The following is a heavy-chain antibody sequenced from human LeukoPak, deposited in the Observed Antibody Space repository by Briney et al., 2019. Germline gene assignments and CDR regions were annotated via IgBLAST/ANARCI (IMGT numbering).Heavy chain of an antibody. Sequence: GGSLRLSCAASGFTFDDYAMHWVRQAPGKGLEWVSGISWNSGSIGYADSVKGRFTISRDNAKNSLYLQMNSLRAEDVALYYCAKAVGATPYDAFDIWGQGTMVTVSS. CDR1: GFTFDDYA. V-gene: IGHV3-9*03. D-gene: IGHD1-26*01. CDR3: AKAVGATPYDAFDI. J-gene: IGHJ3*02. CDR2: ISWNSGSI.